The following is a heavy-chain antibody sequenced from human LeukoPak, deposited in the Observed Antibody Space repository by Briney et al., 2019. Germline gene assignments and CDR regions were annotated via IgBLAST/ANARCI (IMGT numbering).Heavy chain of an antibody. CDR2: INPNIGDA. J-gene: IGHJ5*01. D-gene: IGHD2-21*02. CDR1: GYTFIGYF. V-gene: IGHV1-2*02. CDR3: ARMALDGGDSIGFDS. Sequence: PGASVKVSCKASGYTFIGYFIHWVRQAPGQGLEWMGWINPNIGDASYAQKFQDRVTMTRDRSINTAYMELSRLTSDDTAVYYCARMALDGGDSIGFDSWGQGTLVTVSS.